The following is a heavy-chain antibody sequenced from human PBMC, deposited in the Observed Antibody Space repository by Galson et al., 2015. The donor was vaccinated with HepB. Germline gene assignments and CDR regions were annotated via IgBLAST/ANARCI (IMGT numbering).Heavy chain of an antibody. J-gene: IGHJ4*02. CDR3: ALAYYCSGGSCYLYFDY. V-gene: IGHV1-69*04. D-gene: IGHD2-15*01. Sequence: SVKVSCKASGGTFSSYAISWVRQAPGQGLEWMGRIIPILGIANYAQKFQGRVTITADKSTSTAYMELSSLRSEDTAVYYCALAYYCSGGSCYLYFDYWGQGTLVTVSS. CDR2: IIPILGIA. CDR1: GGTFSSYA.